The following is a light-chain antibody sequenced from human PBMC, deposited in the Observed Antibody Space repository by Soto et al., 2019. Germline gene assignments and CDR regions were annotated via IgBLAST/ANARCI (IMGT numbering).Light chain of an antibody. CDR1: QSVSSK. J-gene: IGKJ1*01. Sequence: IEMTQTPATLSVSPGERVTLSCRASQSVSSKLAWYQHTPGQAPRLLIYDISTRATGIPARFSGSGSGTEFTLTISSLQSEDFAVYYCQQYNNWLWTFGQGTKLEIK. CDR2: DIS. CDR3: QQYNNWLWT. V-gene: IGKV3D-15*01.